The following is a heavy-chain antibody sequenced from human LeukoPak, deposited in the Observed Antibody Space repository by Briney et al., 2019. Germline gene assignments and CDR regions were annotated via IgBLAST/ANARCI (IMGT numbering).Heavy chain of an antibody. D-gene: IGHD5-18*01. Sequence: GGSLRLSCAASGFTFDDYAIHWVRQAPGKGLEWVSGISWDSGSIGYADSVKGRFTISRDNAKNSLYLQMNSLRAEDTALYYCAKDQDTAMAPSYGMDVWGRGTTVTVSS. CDR1: GFTFDDYA. CDR2: ISWDSGSI. J-gene: IGHJ6*02. CDR3: AKDQDTAMAPSYGMDV. V-gene: IGHV3-9*01.